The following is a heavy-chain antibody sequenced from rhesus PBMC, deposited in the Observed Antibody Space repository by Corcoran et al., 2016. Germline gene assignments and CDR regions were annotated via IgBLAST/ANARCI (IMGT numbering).Heavy chain of an antibody. CDR3: ARGGYSSGWSSGNSLDV. CDR1: GGSISRSY. CDR2: IYGSGSST. Sequence: QLQLQESGPGLVKPSATLSVTCAVSGGSISRSYWSWIRQAPGNGLEWIGYIYGSGSSTNYNPSLKSRVTLSVDTSKNQFSLKLSSVTAADTAVYYCARGGYSSGWSSGNSLDVWGREFWSPSPQ. V-gene: IGHV4-169*01. J-gene: IGHJ5-2*01. D-gene: IGHD6S26*01.